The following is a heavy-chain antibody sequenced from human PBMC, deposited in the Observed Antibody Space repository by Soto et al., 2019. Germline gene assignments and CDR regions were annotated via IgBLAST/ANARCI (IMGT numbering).Heavy chain of an antibody. J-gene: IGHJ5*02. Sequence: QTGGSLRLSCAASGFTFSSYSMNWVRQAPGKGLEWVSYISSSSSTIYYADSVKGRFTISRDNAKNSLYLQMNSLRDEDTAVYYCARENYDFWSGYYPNWFDPWGQGTLVTVSS. D-gene: IGHD3-3*01. CDR1: GFTFSSYS. V-gene: IGHV3-48*02. CDR3: ARENYDFWSGYYPNWFDP. CDR2: ISSSSSTI.